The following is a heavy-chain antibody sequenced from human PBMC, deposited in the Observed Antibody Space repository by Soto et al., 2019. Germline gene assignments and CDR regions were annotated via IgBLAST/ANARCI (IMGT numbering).Heavy chain of an antibody. CDR2: ISYDGSNK. V-gene: IGHV3-30*18. Sequence: PGGSLRLSCAASGFTFSSYGMHWVRQAPGKGLEWVAVISYDGSNKYYADSVKGRFTISRDNSKNTLYLQMNSLRAEDTAVYYCAKDLAATLSYYYYYGMDVWGQRTTVTVSS. J-gene: IGHJ6*02. CDR1: GFTFSSYG. D-gene: IGHD2-15*01. CDR3: AKDLAATLSYYYYYGMDV.